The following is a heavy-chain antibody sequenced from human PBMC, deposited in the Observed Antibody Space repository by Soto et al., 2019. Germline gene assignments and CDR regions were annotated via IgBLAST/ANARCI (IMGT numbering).Heavy chain of an antibody. CDR1: GFAFSSYG. CDR2: ISYDGSNK. Sequence: GGSLRLSCAASGFAFSSYGMHWVRQAPGKGLEWVAVISYDGSNKYYADSVKGRFTISRDNSKNTLYLQMNSLRAEDTAVYYCVTAAGPNWFDPWGQGTLVTVSS. J-gene: IGHJ5*02. D-gene: IGHD6-13*01. V-gene: IGHV3-30*03. CDR3: VTAAGPNWFDP.